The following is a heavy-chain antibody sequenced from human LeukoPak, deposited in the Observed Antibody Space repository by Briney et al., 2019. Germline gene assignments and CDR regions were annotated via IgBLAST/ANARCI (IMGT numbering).Heavy chain of an antibody. CDR1: GYTFTSYY. CDR2: INPSGGST. V-gene: IGHV1-46*01. CDR3: AKGLDSSGWVPVGYYFDY. D-gene: IGHD6-19*01. Sequence: ASVKVSCKASGYTFTSYYMHWVRQAPGQGLEWMGIINPSGGSTSYAQKFQGRVTMTRDTSTSTVYMELSSLRSEDTAVYYCAKGLDSSGWVPVGYYFDYWGQGTLVTVSS. J-gene: IGHJ4*02.